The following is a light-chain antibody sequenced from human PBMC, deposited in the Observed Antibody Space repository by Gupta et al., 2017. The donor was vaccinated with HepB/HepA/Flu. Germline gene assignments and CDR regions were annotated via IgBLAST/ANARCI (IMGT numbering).Light chain of an antibody. J-gene: IGKJ3*01. CDR1: QDISNY. Sequence: DLQMTQSPSSLSASVVDRVTITCQASQDISNYLNWYQQKPGKAPKLLIYDASNLETGVPSRFSGSGSGTDITFTISSLQHEDIATYYCQQYDNIRFGPGTKVDIK. CDR3: QQYDNIR. V-gene: IGKV1-33*01. CDR2: DAS.